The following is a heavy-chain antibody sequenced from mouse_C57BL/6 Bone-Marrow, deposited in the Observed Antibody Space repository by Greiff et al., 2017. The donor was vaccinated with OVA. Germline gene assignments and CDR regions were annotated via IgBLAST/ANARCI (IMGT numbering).Heavy chain of an antibody. Sequence: QVQLQQPGAELVKPGASVKLSCKASGYTFTSYWMQWVKQRPGQGLEWIGEIDPSDSYTNYNQKFKGKATLTVDTSSSTAYMQLSSLTSEDSAVYYCARGGLPEGSWFAYWGQGTLVTVSA. CDR2: IDPSDSYT. CDR3: ARGGLPEGSWFAY. V-gene: IGHV1-50*01. CDR1: GYTFTSYW. J-gene: IGHJ3*01.